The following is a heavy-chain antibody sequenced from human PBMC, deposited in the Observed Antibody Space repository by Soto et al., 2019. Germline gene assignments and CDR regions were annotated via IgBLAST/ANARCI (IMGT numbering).Heavy chain of an antibody. D-gene: IGHD6-19*01. V-gene: IGHV4-61*01. J-gene: IGHJ4*02. CDR3: LRLTTSRGWSLIDF. Sequence: SETLSLTCTVSGGSVSRSFFYWSWVRQPPGQRLEWIGYIYYTGTTNYNPSLASRVAMSVDTSKKQFTLNLRSLTAADTARYSFLRLTTSRGWSLIDFWGQGILVTVST. CDR2: IYYTGTT. CDR1: GGSVSRSFFY.